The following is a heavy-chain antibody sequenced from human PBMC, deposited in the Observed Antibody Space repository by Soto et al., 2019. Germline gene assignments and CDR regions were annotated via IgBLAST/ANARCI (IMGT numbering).Heavy chain of an antibody. CDR1: GFTFSSYS. V-gene: IGHV3-21*01. Sequence: EVQLVESGGGLVKPGGSLRLSCAASGFTFSSYSMNWVRQPPGKGLEWVSFISSSSGYIYYADSVKGRFTISRDNAKNSLYLQMTSLSAEDTAVYYWARDRPGNTSPSHSDYWGLGTLVTVSS. J-gene: IGHJ4*02. CDR3: ARDRPGNTSPSHSDY. CDR2: ISSSSGYI. D-gene: IGHD3-10*01.